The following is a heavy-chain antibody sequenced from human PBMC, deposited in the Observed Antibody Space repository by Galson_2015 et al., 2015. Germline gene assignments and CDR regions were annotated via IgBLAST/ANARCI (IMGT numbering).Heavy chain of an antibody. CDR3: ARLARLRGHFFDY. D-gene: IGHD3-10*01. V-gene: IGHV3-7*01. CDR2: IKQDGSEK. Sequence: SLRLSCAASGFTFSSYWMSWVRQAPGKGLEWVANIKQDGSEKYYVDSVKGRFTISRDNAKNSLYLQMNSLRAEDTAVYYCARLARLRGHFFDYWGQGTLVTVSS. CDR1: GFTFSSYW. J-gene: IGHJ4*02.